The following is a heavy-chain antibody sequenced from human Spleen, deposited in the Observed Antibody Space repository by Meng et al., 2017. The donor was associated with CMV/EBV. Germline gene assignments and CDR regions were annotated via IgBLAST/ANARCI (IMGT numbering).Heavy chain of an antibody. Sequence: SETLSLTCAVYGGSFSGYYWSWIRQPPGKGLEWIGEINHSGSTNYNPSLKRRVTISVDTSKNQFSLTLSSVTAADTAVYYCARGSSSSSFDYWGQGTLVTVSS. CDR3: ARGSSSSSFDY. J-gene: IGHJ4*02. CDR1: GGSFSGYY. CDR2: INHSGST. D-gene: IGHD6-6*01. V-gene: IGHV4-34*01.